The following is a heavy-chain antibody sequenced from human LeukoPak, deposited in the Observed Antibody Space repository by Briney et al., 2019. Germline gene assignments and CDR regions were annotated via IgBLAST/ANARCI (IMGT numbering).Heavy chain of an antibody. Sequence: SVKVSFKASGGTFSSYAISWVRQAPGQGLEWMGRIIPTLEIANYAQKFQGRVTITADKYTSTAYMELSRLRPEDTAVYYCARVISGSWLWFWGQGTLVTVSS. CDR3: ARVISGSWLWF. J-gene: IGHJ4*02. CDR2: IIPTLEIA. V-gene: IGHV1-69*04. CDR1: GGTFSSYA. D-gene: IGHD6-13*01.